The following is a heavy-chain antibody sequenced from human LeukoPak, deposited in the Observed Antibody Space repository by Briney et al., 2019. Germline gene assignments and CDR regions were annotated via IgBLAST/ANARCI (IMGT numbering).Heavy chain of an antibody. D-gene: IGHD3-3*01. Sequence: GASVKVSCKASGYTFTGYYMHWVRQAPGQGLEWMGWINPNSGGTNYAQKFQGRVTMTRDTSISTAYMELSRLRSDDTAVYYCAQTLYYDLWQGFDPWGQGTLVTVSS. CDR1: GYTFTGYY. J-gene: IGHJ5*02. CDR3: AQTLYYDLWQGFDP. CDR2: INPNSGGT. V-gene: IGHV1-2*02.